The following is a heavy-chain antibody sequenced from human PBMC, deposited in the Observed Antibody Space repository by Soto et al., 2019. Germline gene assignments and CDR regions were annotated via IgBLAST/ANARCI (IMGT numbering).Heavy chain of an antibody. Sequence: GASAKNSCNTPADTITRNATHWLRQAPGQRLQSMVWINAPNGTTTHSQKYQGTPTTTRDTPASTTYTELSTRRPEDTTVYYRARFGRGSGWSSLDFWGQGTLVTVSS. V-gene: IGHV1-3*01. CDR3: ARFGRGSGWSSLDF. D-gene: IGHD6-19*01. CDR1: ADTITRNA. J-gene: IGHJ4*02. CDR2: INAPNGTT.